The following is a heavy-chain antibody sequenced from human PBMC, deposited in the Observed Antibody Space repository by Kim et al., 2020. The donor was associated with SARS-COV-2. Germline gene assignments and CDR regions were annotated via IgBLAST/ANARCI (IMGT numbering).Heavy chain of an antibody. D-gene: IGHD2-15*01. CDR3: AAPWVAATPWKYYYYGMDV. CDR1: GGSISSSSYY. Sequence: SETLSLTCTVSGGSISSSSYYWGWIRQPPGKGLEWIGSIYYSGSTYYNPSLKSRVTISVDTSKNQFSLKLSSVTAADTAVYYCAAPWVAATPWKYYYYGMDVWGRGTTVTVSS. CDR2: IYYSGST. V-gene: IGHV4-39*01. J-gene: IGHJ6*02.